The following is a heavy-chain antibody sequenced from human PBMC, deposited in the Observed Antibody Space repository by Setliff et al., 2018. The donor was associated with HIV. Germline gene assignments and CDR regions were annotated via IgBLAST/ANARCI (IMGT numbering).Heavy chain of an antibody. D-gene: IGHD1-1*01. CDR3: AIQVPGLDHMDV. Sequence: SETLSLTCTVSGGSITTSTFYWGWIRQPPGKGLEWIGSIYYSGSTYYNPSLKSRLTITQHTSKNHFSLSLSSVTAADTAVYYCAIQVPGLDHMDVCGKGTTVTVSS. CDR2: IYYSGST. CDR1: GGSITTSTFY. V-gene: IGHV4-39*01. J-gene: IGHJ6*03.